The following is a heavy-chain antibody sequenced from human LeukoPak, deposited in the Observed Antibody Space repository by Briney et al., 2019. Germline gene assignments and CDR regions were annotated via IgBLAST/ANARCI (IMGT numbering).Heavy chain of an antibody. Sequence: APSVTDSCKDSGYTFTSYGIKWVPQAPGQGLERMGWMNPNSGNTGYAQKFQGRVTMTRNTSVSTAYMELSSLRSEDTAMYYCARGPVHCSSTSCYTQGRDSTLYHWGQGTLVSVSS. CDR1: GYTFTSYG. CDR2: MNPNSGNT. CDR3: ARGPVHCSSTSCYTQGRDSTLYH. V-gene: IGHV1-8*01. J-gene: IGHJ5*02. D-gene: IGHD2-2*02.